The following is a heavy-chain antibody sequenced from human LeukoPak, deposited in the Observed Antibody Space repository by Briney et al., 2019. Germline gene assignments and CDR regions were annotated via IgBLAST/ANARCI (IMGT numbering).Heavy chain of an antibody. Sequence: GGSLRLSCAASGFTFSSYEMNWVRQAPGKGLEWVSYISSSGSTIYHADSVKGRFTISRDNAKNSLYLQMNSLRAEDTAVYYCARVPGYYDSSGYRGGDVAFDIWGQGTMVTVSS. V-gene: IGHV3-48*03. D-gene: IGHD3-22*01. CDR1: GFTFSSYE. J-gene: IGHJ3*02. CDR2: ISSSGSTI. CDR3: ARVPGYYDSSGYRGGDVAFDI.